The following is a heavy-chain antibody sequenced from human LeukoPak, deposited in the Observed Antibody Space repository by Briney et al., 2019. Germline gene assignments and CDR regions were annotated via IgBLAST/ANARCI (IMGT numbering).Heavy chain of an antibody. CDR1: GFTVSDYY. Sequence: GGSLRLSCAASGFTVSDYYMSWIRQAPGNGREWVSYISSSGSTIYYPDSVKGRFTISRDNAKNSMYLQMNSLRAEDTAVYYCAREGVLREAILDWGQGTMVTVSS. CDR3: AREGVLREAILD. V-gene: IGHV3-11*01. D-gene: IGHD2-2*02. CDR2: ISSSGSTI. J-gene: IGHJ4*02.